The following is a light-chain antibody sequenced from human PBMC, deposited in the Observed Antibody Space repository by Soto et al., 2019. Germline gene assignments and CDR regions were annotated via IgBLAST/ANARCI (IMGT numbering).Light chain of an antibody. V-gene: IGKV1-39*01. CDR1: QSISSY. Sequence: DIQMTQSPSSLSASVGDRVTITCRASQSISSYLNWYQQKPGKAPKLLIYAASSWQSGVPSRFSGSGSGTDFTLTISSLQPEDFATYYCQQSYSTPYPFGQGTKLEIK. J-gene: IGKJ2*01. CDR3: QQSYSTPYP. CDR2: AAS.